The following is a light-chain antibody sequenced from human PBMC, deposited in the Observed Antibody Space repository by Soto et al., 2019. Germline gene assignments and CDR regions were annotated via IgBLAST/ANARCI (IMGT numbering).Light chain of an antibody. V-gene: IGKV1-5*03. Sequence: DIQMTQSPSTLSASVGDRVTITCRASQSISSWLAWYQQKPGKAPKLLIYKASSLESGVPSRFSGSGSGTEFTITISSLQPDDFATSYCQQYNSYSKTFGQGTKLEIK. CDR3: QQYNSYSKT. CDR1: QSISSW. J-gene: IGKJ2*01. CDR2: KAS.